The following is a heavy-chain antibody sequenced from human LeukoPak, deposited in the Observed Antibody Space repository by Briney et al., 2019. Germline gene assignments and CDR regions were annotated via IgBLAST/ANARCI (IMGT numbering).Heavy chain of an antibody. CDR1: GGSISSGDYY. CDR3: ARAGQDIFGAFDI. V-gene: IGHV4-30-4*01. Sequence: SQTLSLTCTVSGGSISSGDYYWSWIRQLPGKGLEWIGYIYYSGSTYYNPSLKSRVTISVDTSKNQFSLKLSSVTAADTAVYCCARAGQDIFGAFDIWGQGTMVTVSS. D-gene: IGHD2-15*01. J-gene: IGHJ3*02. CDR2: IYYSGST.